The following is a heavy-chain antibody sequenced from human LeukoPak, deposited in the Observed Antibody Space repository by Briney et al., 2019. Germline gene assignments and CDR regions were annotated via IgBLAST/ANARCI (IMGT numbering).Heavy chain of an antibody. Sequence: KTGGSLRLSCAASGFTFSSYSMNWVRQAPGKGLEWVSSISSSSSYIYYADSVKGRFTISRDNAKNSLYLQMNSLKTEDTAVYYCTTESYNYYDSSGFFDYWGQGTLVTVSS. D-gene: IGHD3-22*01. CDR1: GFTFSSYS. J-gene: IGHJ4*02. CDR2: ISSSSSYI. V-gene: IGHV3-21*03. CDR3: TTESYNYYDSSGFFDY.